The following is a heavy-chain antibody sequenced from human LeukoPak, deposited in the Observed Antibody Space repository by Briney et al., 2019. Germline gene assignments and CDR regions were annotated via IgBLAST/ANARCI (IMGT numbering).Heavy chain of an antibody. J-gene: IGHJ4*02. D-gene: IGHD3-10*01. CDR2: ISYDGSNK. V-gene: IGHV3-30-3*01. CDR3: ARDSVRGAGEGYFDY. Sequence: PGGSLRLSCAASGFTFSSYAMHWVRQAPGKGLEWVAVISYDGSNKYYADSVKGRFTISRDNSKNTLYLQMNSLRAEDTAVYYCARDSVRGAGEGYFDYWGQGTLVTVSS. CDR1: GFTFSSYA.